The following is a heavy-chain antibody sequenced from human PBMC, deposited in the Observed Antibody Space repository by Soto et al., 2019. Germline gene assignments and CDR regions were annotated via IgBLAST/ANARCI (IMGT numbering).Heavy chain of an antibody. CDR3: AKDLYGDYDLDC. Sequence: GGSLRLSCAASGFTFSIYAMTWVRQAPGKGLEWVSTITSDGNTYYADSVKGRFTISRDNSNNTLYLQMNSLRAEDTAVYYCAKDLYGDYDLDCWGQGTLVTVSA. V-gene: IGHV3-23*01. D-gene: IGHD4-17*01. J-gene: IGHJ4*02. CDR1: GFTFSIYA. CDR2: ITSDGNT.